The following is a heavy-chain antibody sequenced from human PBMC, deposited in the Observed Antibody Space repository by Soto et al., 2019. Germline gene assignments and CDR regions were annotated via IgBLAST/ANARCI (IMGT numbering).Heavy chain of an antibody. CDR1: GFTFSSYG. CDR3: AKDQLRYSSSWYPPFYYYYYGMDV. V-gene: IGHV3-30*18. J-gene: IGHJ6*02. D-gene: IGHD6-13*01. CDR2: ISYDGSNK. Sequence: GGSLRLCCAASGFTFSSYGMHWVRQAPGKGLEWVAVISYDGSNKYYADSVKGRFTISRDNSKNTLYLQMNSLRAEDTAVYYCAKDQLRYSSSWYPPFYYYYYGMDVWGQGTTVTVSS.